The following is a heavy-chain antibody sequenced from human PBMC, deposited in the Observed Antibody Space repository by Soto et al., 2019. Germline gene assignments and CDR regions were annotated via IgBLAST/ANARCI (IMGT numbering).Heavy chain of an antibody. CDR3: ARRVFP. CDR1: GGSITSGGYY. CDR2: IYYSGFT. Sequence: QVQLQESGPGLVKPSQTLSLTCTVSGGSITSGGYYWSWIRQHPGKGLEWIGYIYYSGFTYYNPSPXGXXTVSVDPSKTQFSRQLSSVTAADTAVYYCARRVFPWGPGTLVTVSS. V-gene: IGHV4-31*03. J-gene: IGHJ5*02.